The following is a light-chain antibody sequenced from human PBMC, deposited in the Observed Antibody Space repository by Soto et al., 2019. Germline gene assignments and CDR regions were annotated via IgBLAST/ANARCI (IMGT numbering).Light chain of an antibody. J-gene: IGLJ1*01. Sequence: QSALTQPASVSGSPGQSITISCTGTSSDVGGYNYVSWYQRHPGKAPKIMIHDVTNRPSGVSNRFSGSKSGNTASLTISGVQAEDEADYFCSSYTSSTTYVFGSGTKVTVL. CDR1: SSDVGGYNY. CDR3: SSYTSSTTYV. V-gene: IGLV2-14*03. CDR2: DVT.